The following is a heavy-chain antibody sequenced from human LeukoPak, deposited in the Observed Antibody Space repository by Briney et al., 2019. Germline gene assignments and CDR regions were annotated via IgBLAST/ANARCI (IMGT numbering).Heavy chain of an antibody. J-gene: IGHJ5*02. D-gene: IGHD4-17*01. CDR2: LNRDDTT. CDR1: GFTFSSYW. Sequence: PGGSLRLSCAVSGFTFSSYWMNWVRQAPGKGLEYVSVLNRDDTTDYADSVKGRFTVSKDNFKSTVYLQMDSLRAEDTAVYYCARATVTRWFDPWGQGTLVTVSS. CDR3: ARATVTRWFDP. V-gene: IGHV3-66*01.